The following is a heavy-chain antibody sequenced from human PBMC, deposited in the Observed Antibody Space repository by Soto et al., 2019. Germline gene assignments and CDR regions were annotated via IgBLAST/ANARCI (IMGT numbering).Heavy chain of an antibody. CDR3: ASPYSGGSCYMY. CDR2: IIPIFGTA. V-gene: IGHV1-69*13. CDR1: GGTFSSYA. J-gene: IGHJ4*02. Sequence: SVKVSCKASGGTFSSYAISWVRQAPGQGLEWMGGIIPIFGTANYAQKFQGRVTITADESTSTVYMELSSLRSEDTAVYYCASPYSGGSCYMYWGQGTLVTVSS. D-gene: IGHD2-15*01.